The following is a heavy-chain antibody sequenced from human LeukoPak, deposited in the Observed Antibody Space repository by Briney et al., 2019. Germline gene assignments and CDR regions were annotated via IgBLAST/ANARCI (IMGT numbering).Heavy chain of an antibody. CDR1: GFTFSSYS. D-gene: IGHD2-2*01. CDR3: ARDVVDQDIVVVPAAMGP. J-gene: IGHJ5*02. Sequence: GGSLRLSCAASGFTFSSYSMNWVRQAPGKGLEWVSSISSSSSYIYYADSVKGRFTISRDNAKISLYLQMNSLRAEDTAVYYCARDVVDQDIVVVPAAMGPWGQGTLVTVSS. V-gene: IGHV3-21*01. CDR2: ISSSSSYI.